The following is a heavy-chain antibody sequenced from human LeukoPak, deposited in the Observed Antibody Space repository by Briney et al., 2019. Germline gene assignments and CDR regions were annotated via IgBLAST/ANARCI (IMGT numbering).Heavy chain of an antibody. CDR3: ARAHRISVRGDPTSFFDY. D-gene: IGHD3-10*01. V-gene: IGHV4-61*02. CDR2: IYTSGST. CDR1: GGSISSGSYY. Sequence: SETLSLTCTVSGGSISSGSYYWSWIRQPAGKGLEWIRRIYTSGSTNYNPSLKSRVTISVDTSKNQFSLKLSSVTAADTAVYYCARAHRISVRGDPTSFFDYWGQGTLVTVSS. J-gene: IGHJ4*02.